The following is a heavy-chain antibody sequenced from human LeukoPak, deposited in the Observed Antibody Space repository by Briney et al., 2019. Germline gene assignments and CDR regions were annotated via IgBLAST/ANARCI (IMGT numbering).Heavy chain of an antibody. CDR2: IWYDGSNK. J-gene: IGHJ4*02. CDR3: ARDRREGATSAFDY. V-gene: IGHV3-33*01. Sequence: GGSLRLSCAASGFTFSSYGMHWVRHAPGKGLEWVAVIWYDGSNKYYADSVKGRFTISRDNSKNTLYLQMNSLRAEDTAVYYCARDRREGATSAFDYWGQGTLVTVSS. CDR1: GFTFSSYG. D-gene: IGHD1-26*01.